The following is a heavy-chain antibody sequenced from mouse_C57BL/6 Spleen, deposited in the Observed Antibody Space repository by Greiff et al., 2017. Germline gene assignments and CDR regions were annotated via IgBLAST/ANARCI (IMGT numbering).Heavy chain of an antibody. J-gene: IGHJ2*01. CDR3: ARNYGSSYCDD. V-gene: IGHV5-17*01. D-gene: IGHD1-1*01. CDR2: ISSGSSTI. Sequence: EVKVVESGGGLVKPGGSLKLSCAASGFTFSDYGMHWVRQAPEKGLEWVAYISSGSSTIYYADTVKGRFTISRDNAKNTLFLQMTSLRAEDTAMYYCARNYGSSYCDDWGQGTTLTVSS. CDR1: GFTFSDYG.